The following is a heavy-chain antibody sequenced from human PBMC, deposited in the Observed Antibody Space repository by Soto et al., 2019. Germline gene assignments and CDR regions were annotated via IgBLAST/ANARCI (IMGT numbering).Heavy chain of an antibody. CDR1: GYTFNTYG. CDR3: ARDPHEFWTSYWFDP. V-gene: IGHV1-18*01. J-gene: IGHJ5*02. CDR2: ISAYDGKT. D-gene: IGHD3-3*01. Sequence: ASVKVSCKTSGYTFNTYGINWVRQAPGQGLELMGWISAYDGKTTYAEKFQGRVTLTTDTSMSTAYMELRSLRSDDTAIYYCARDPHEFWTSYWFDPWGQGTPVTVSS.